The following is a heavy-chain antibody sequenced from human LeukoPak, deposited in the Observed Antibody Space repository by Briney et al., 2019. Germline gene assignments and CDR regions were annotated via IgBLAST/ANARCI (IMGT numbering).Heavy chain of an antibody. D-gene: IGHD3-10*01. J-gene: IGHJ5*02. CDR3: ARDGWFGDNNWFDP. CDR1: GFTFSSYS. V-gene: IGHV3-48*01. Sequence: PGESLRLSCAASGFTFSSYSMNWVRRAPGKGLEWVSYISSASNTIYYADSVKGRFTISRDNAKNSLYLQMNSLRAEDTAMYYCARDGWFGDNNWFDPWGQGTLVTVSS. CDR2: ISSASNTI.